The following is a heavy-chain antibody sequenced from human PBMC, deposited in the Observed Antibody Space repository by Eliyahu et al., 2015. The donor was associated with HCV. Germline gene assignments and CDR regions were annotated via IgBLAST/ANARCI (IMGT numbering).Heavy chain of an antibody. CDR2: IHYSGST. CDR3: ASGGGGIAVTGTGGWFDP. Sequence: QVQLQESGPGLXKPSETLSLTCXVPGXPIXTXSRSWIRQPPGKGLEWIGYIHYSGSTNYNPSLKSRVTIALDTSKNQFSLNLTSVTAADTAMYYCASGGGGIAVTGTGGWFDPWGQGTLVTVSS. CDR1: GXPIXTXS. J-gene: IGHJ5*02. V-gene: IGHV4-59*13. D-gene: IGHD6-19*01.